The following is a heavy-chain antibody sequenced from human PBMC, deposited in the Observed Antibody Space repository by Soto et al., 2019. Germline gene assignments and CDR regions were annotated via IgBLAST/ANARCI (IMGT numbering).Heavy chain of an antibody. J-gene: IGHJ4*02. D-gene: IGHD1-1*01. V-gene: IGHV4-59*01. CDR2: IYSSGST. CDR3: ARSTPPGITTYFDY. Sequence: QVQLQESGPGLVKPSETLSLTCTVSGGSISSYYWSWIRQPPGKGLDWIGYIYSSGSTNYNPSLKSRVTISVDTSKNQFSLKLSSVTAADTAVYYCARSTPPGITTYFDYWGQGTLVTVSS. CDR1: GGSISSYY.